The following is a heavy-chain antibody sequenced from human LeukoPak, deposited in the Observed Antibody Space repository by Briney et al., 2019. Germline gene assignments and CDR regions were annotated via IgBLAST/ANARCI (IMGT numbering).Heavy chain of an antibody. J-gene: IGHJ6*03. CDR1: GGSISSGSYC. D-gene: IGHD3-22*01. V-gene: IGHV4-61*09. CDR3: ARSSVPYYYYNYYMDV. CDR2: IYSSGST. Sequence: SETLSLTCTVSGGSISSGSYCWSWIRQPAGKGLEWIGHIYSSGSTNYNPSLKSRVTVSLDTSKNQFSLKLSSVTAADTAVYYCARSSVPYYYYNYYMDVWGKGTTVTISS.